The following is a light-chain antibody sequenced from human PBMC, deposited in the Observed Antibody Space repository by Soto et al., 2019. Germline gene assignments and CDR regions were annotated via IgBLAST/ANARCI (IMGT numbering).Light chain of an antibody. CDR2: AVT. CDR1: QGIYND. Sequence: DIQMTQSPSSLSASVGDRVTITCRASQGIYNDLAWYQQKAGKVPTLLIYAVTTLQLVVPSRFSGSGSGTDFTLTISSLQPEDVATYYCHNYNCASFTFGPGTKVYIK. CDR3: HNYNCASFT. J-gene: IGKJ3*01. V-gene: IGKV1-27*01.